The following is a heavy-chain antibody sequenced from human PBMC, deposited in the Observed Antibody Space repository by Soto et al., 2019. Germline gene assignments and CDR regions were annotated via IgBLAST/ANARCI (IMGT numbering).Heavy chain of an antibody. Sequence: QVQLVQSGAEVKKPGSSVKVSCKASGGTFSSYAISWVRQAPGQGLEWMGGIIPIFGTANYAQKFQGRVTSTADGSASTAYMELSNLRSEDTAVYYCASSLETPRCFYGMDVWGQGTTVTVSS. CDR3: ASSLETPRCFYGMDV. D-gene: IGHD1-1*01. V-gene: IGHV1-69*12. J-gene: IGHJ6*02. CDR2: IIPIFGTA. CDR1: GGTFSSYA.